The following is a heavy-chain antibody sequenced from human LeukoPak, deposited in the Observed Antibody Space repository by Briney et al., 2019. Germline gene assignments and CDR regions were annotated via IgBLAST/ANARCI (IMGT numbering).Heavy chain of an antibody. Sequence: ASVKVSCKASGYTFTSYYMHWVRQAPGQGLEWMGIINPSGGSTSYAQKFQGRVTMTRDTSTSTVYMELSSLRSDDTAVYYCARGLRRYCSSTSCKKGTIGDAFDIWGQGTMVTVSS. J-gene: IGHJ3*02. CDR1: GYTFTSYY. CDR3: ARGLRRYCSSTSCKKGTIGDAFDI. D-gene: IGHD2-2*01. V-gene: IGHV1-46*01. CDR2: INPSGGST.